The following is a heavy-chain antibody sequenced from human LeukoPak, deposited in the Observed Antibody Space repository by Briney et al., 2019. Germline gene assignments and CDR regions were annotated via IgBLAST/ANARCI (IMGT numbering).Heavy chain of an antibody. CDR3: AKDWSEGNDYGDYVDEGSPFDY. V-gene: IGHV3-30*18. CDR2: ISYDGSNK. Sequence: PGGSLRLSCAASGFTFSSYGMHWVRQAPGKGLEWVAVISYDGSNKYYADSVKGRFTISRDNSKNTLYLQTNSLRAEDTAVYYCAKDWSEGNDYGDYVDEGSPFDYWGQGTLVTVSA. CDR1: GFTFSSYG. D-gene: IGHD4-17*01. J-gene: IGHJ4*02.